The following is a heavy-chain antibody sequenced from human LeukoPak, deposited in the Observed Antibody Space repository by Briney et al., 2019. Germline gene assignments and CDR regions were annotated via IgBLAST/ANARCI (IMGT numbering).Heavy chain of an antibody. D-gene: IGHD5-12*01. J-gene: IGHJ4*02. CDR1: AYSFTTYW. CDR3: VRCGYSGYTNDY. V-gene: IGHV5-51*01. CDR2: IYPGDSDT. Sequence: GESLKISCEGSAYSFTTYWIAWVRQMPGKGLEWMGIIYPGDSDTRYSPSFQGQVTISADKSISTAYLQWSSLKASDTAMYYCVRCGYSGYTNDYWGQGTLVTVSS.